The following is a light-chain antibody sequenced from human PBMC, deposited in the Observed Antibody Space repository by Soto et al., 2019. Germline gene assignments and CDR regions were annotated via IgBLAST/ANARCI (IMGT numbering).Light chain of an antibody. CDR3: QQSYSTPQT. CDR2: AAS. J-gene: IGKJ1*01. V-gene: IGKV1-39*01. CDR1: QGISSY. Sequence: IQLTQSPSSLSASVGDRVTITCRASQGISSYLAWYQQKPGKAPKLLIYAASTLQSGVPSRFSGSGSGTDFTLTIRSLQPEDFATYYCQQSYSTPQTFGQGTKVDIK.